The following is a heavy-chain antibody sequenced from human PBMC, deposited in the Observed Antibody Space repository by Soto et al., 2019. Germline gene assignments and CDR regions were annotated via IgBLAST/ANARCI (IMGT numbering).Heavy chain of an antibody. V-gene: IGHV1-8*01. Sequence: GASVKVSCKASGYTFTSYDINWVRQATGQGLEWMGWMNPNSGNTGYAQKFQGRVTMTRNTSISTAYMELSSLRSEDTAVYYCARGLTDYGEYYYYMDVWGTGTTVTVSS. CDR3: ARGLTDYGEYYYYMDV. CDR2: MNPNSGNT. D-gene: IGHD4-17*01. CDR1: GYTFTSYD. J-gene: IGHJ6*03.